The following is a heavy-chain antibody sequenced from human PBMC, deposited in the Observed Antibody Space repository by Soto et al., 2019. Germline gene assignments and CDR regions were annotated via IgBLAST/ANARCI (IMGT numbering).Heavy chain of an antibody. V-gene: IGHV3-23*01. D-gene: IGHD3-10*01. CDR1: GFSFSDYA. Sequence: GSLRLSCAASGFSFSDYAMSWGRQSPVKGLEWVSVISESGGSTHYVDSVKGRFTISRDNSKNTLYLQMDSLRAEDTAVYYCAKGEVRGIIPSYFDYWGLGTLVTVSS. CDR2: ISESGGST. J-gene: IGHJ4*02. CDR3: AKGEVRGIIPSYFDY.